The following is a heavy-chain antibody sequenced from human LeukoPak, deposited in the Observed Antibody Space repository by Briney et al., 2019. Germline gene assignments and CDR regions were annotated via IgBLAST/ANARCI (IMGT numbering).Heavy chain of an antibody. J-gene: IGHJ4*02. CDR3: ARDSSGYIDY. V-gene: IGHV3-21*01. CDR2: ISSSSYI. Sequence: GGSLRLSCADSGCTFSSYSMNWVRQAPGKGLEWVSSISSSSYIYYADSVKGRFTISRDNAKNSLYLQMNSLRAEDTAVYYCARDSSGYIDYWGQGTLVTVSS. CDR1: GCTFSSYS. D-gene: IGHD3-22*01.